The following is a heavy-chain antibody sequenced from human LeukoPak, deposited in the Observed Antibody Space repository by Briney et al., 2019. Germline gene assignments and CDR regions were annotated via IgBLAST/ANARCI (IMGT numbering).Heavy chain of an antibody. Sequence: GGSLRLSCAASGFTFSSYIMNWVRQAPGKGLEWVSSISSSSRYIYYADSVKGRFTISRDNAKNSLYLQMNSLRAEDTAVYYCASGAGNDAFDIWGQGTMVTVSS. V-gene: IGHV3-21*01. CDR3: ASGAGNDAFDI. J-gene: IGHJ3*02. CDR2: ISSSSRYI. CDR1: GFTFSSYI. D-gene: IGHD1-1*01.